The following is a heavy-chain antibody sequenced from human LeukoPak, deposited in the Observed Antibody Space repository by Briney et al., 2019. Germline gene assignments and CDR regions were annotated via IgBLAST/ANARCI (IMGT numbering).Heavy chain of an antibody. J-gene: IGHJ5*02. Sequence: ASVKVSCKASGYTFTSYDINWVRQATGQGLEWMGWMNPNSGNTGYAQKFQGRVTITRNTSISTAYMELSSLRSEDTAVYYCARQPGAVPAASDLGNWFDPWGQGTLVTVSS. CDR1: GYTFTSYD. CDR2: MNPNSGNT. D-gene: IGHD2-2*01. V-gene: IGHV1-8*03. CDR3: ARQPGAVPAASDLGNWFDP.